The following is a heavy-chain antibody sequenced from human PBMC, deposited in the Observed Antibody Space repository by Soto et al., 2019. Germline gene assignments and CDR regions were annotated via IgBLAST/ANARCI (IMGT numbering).Heavy chain of an antibody. CDR1: GVTVSSDAYY. CDR3: ARDKTSFDY. CDR2: IYHTGST. J-gene: IGHJ4*02. Sequence: KTSETLSLTCTVSGVTVSSDAYYWSWIRQPPGKGLEWIGNIYHTGSTYYSPSLKSRVDISLDRSTNQFSLRLSSVTAADTAVYYCARDKTSFDYWGQGTLVTVSS. V-gene: IGHV4-31*03.